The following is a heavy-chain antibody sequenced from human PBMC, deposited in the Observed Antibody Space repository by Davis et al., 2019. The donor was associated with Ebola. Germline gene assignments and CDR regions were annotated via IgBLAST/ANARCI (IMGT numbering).Heavy chain of an antibody. Sequence: PSETLSLTCAVYGGSFSGYYWSWIRQPPGKGLEWIGYIYYSGSTNYNPSLKSRVTISVDTSKNQFSLKLSSVTAADTAVYYCARVYCGGDCYSPDAFDIWGQGTMVTVSS. D-gene: IGHD2-21*02. V-gene: IGHV4-59*01. CDR1: GGSFSGYY. CDR2: IYYSGST. J-gene: IGHJ3*02. CDR3: ARVYCGGDCYSPDAFDI.